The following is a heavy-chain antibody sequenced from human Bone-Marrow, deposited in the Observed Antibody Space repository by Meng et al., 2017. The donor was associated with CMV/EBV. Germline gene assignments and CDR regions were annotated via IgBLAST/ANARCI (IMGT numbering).Heavy chain of an antibody. Sequence: GESLKISCAASGFTFSSYSMNWVRQAPGKGLEWVSYISSSSSTIYYADSVKGRFTISRDNAKNSLYLQMNSLRAEDTAVYYCARDDCSGGSCYDYYYYYGMDVWGQGTTVTVSS. J-gene: IGHJ6*02. V-gene: IGHV3-48*04. CDR1: GFTFSSYS. CDR2: ISSSSSTI. CDR3: ARDDCSGGSCYDYYYYYGMDV. D-gene: IGHD2-15*01.